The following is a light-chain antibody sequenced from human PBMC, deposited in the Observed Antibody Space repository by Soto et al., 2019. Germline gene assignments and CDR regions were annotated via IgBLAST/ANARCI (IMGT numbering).Light chain of an antibody. CDR2: QTS. V-gene: IGKV2-28*01. J-gene: IGKJ1*01. Sequence: DIVLTQSPLYLPVTPGEPASISCRSSQSLLHSNGYNYLDWYLQRPGQSPHLLIYQTSNRSSGVPDRFSGSGSGRDFTLRISRVESEDVGVYYCMQALEPAPWTFGQGTKVDIK. CDR3: MQALEPAPWT. CDR1: QSLLHSNGYNY.